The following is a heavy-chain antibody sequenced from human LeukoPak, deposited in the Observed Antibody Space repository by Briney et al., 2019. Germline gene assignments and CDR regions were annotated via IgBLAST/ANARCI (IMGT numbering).Heavy chain of an antibody. Sequence: GGSLRLSCAASGFTFDDYAMHWVRQAPGKGLEWVSGISWNSGSIGYADSVKGRFTISRDNAKNSLYLQMNSLRAEDTALYYCASALEVGALDYWGQGTLVTVSS. CDR3: ASALEVGALDY. J-gene: IGHJ4*02. V-gene: IGHV3-9*01. CDR2: ISWNSGSI. CDR1: GFTFDDYA. D-gene: IGHD1-26*01.